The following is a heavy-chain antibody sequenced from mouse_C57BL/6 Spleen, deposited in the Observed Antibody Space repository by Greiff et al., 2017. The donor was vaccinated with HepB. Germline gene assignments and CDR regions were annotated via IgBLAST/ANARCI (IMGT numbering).Heavy chain of an antibody. CDR3: ARHGSSYYFDY. CDR1: GFTFSSYT. J-gene: IGHJ2*01. CDR2: ISGGGGNT. Sequence: EVKVVESGGGLVKPGGSLKLSCAASGFTFSSYTMSWVRQTPEKRLEWVATISGGGGNTYYPDSVKGRFTISRDNAKNTLYLQMSSLRSEDTALYYCARHGSSYYFDYWGQGTTLTVSS. V-gene: IGHV5-9*01. D-gene: IGHD1-1*01.